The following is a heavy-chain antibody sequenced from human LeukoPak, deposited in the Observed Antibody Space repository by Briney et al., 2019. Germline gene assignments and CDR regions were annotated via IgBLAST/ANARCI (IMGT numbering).Heavy chain of an antibody. CDR3: TRDDYSNYGTLDY. J-gene: IGHJ4*02. Sequence: GGSLRLSCTASGFTFGDYAMSWVRQAPGKGLEWVGFIRSKAYGGTTEYAASVKGRFTISRDDSKSIAYLQMNSLKTEDTAVYYCTRDDYSNYGTLDYWGQGTLVTVSS. D-gene: IGHD4-11*01. CDR1: GFTFGDYA. V-gene: IGHV3-49*04. CDR2: IRSKAYGGTT.